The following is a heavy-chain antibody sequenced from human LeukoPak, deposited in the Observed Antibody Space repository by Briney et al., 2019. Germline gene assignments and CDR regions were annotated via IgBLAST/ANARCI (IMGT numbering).Heavy chain of an antibody. D-gene: IGHD5-24*01. J-gene: IGHJ4*02. Sequence: GGSLRLSCAASGFTFSSYAMRWVRQAPGKGLEWVSGISGSGSSTYYADSVKGRFTISRDNSKNTLYLQMNSLRAEDTAVYYCAKEMGDGYKVDCWGQGTLVTVSS. CDR3: AKEMGDGYKVDC. CDR2: ISGSGSST. CDR1: GFTFSSYA. V-gene: IGHV3-23*01.